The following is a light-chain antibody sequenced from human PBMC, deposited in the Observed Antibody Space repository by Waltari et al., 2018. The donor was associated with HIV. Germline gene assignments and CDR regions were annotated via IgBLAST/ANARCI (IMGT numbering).Light chain of an antibody. Sequence: ILLTQPPGTLPLSPGERALISCSASQGVSSSYFARYQKKPGQAPRLLIYGASRRATGITERFSGGGSGTEFTLTIRRLEPEDFAVDFCQQYGNSPLLSFGGGTKVEIK. J-gene: IGKJ4*01. CDR1: QGVSSSY. V-gene: IGKV3-20*01. CDR2: GAS. CDR3: QQYGNSPLLS.